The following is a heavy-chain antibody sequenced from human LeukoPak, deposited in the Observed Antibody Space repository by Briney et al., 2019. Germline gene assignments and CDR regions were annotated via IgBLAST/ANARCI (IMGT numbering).Heavy chain of an antibody. V-gene: IGHV4-61*05. Sequence: SETLSLTCSVSGASITSSRYFWGWIRQPPGKGLEWIGSIYYTGSTNYNPSLKSRVTMSVDTSKNQFSLNLYSVSAADTAVYYCARHFDYWGQGTLVTVSS. CDR3: ARHFDY. CDR1: GASITSSRYF. CDR2: IYYTGST. J-gene: IGHJ4*02.